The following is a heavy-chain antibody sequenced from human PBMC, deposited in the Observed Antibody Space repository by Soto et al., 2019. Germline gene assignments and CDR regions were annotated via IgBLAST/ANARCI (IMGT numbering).Heavy chain of an antibody. J-gene: IGHJ6*03. D-gene: IGHD3-10*02. V-gene: IGHV3-13*01. CDR3: ARGVRGVIIDYYYYYMDV. CDR2: IGTAGDT. Sequence: GGSLRLSCAASGFTFSSYDMHWVRQATGKGLEWVSAIGTAGDTYYPGSVKGRFTISRENAKNSLYLQMNSLRAGDTAVYYCARGVRGVIIDYYYYYMDVWGKGTTVTVSS. CDR1: GFTFSSYD.